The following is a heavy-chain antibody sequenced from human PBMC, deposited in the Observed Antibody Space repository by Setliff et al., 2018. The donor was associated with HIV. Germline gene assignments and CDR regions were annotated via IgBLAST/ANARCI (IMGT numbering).Heavy chain of an antibody. V-gene: IGHV1-2*02. Sequence: ASVKVSCKASEYTFTGYYIHWVRQAPGQGLEWMGWINPNSDGTNYAQKFQGRVTMTRDTSISTAYMELSRLRSDDTAIYYCARGVVVVPTAMSDYWGQGTLVTVSS. CDR2: INPNSDGT. D-gene: IGHD2-2*01. CDR3: ARGVVVVPTAMSDY. J-gene: IGHJ4*02. CDR1: EYTFTGYY.